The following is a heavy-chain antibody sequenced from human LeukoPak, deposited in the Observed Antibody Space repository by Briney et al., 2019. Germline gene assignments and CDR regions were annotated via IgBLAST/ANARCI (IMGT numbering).Heavy chain of an antibody. CDR3: AKDTVTTQFDY. J-gene: IGHJ4*02. V-gene: IGHV3-30*18. Sequence: GGSLRLSCAASGFTFSSYGMHWVRQAPGKGLEWVAVISYDGSNKYYADSVKGRFTISRDNSKNTLYLQMNSLRAEDTAVYYCAKDTVTTQFDYWGQGTLVTVSS. CDR1: GFTFSSYG. CDR2: ISYDGSNK. D-gene: IGHD4-17*01.